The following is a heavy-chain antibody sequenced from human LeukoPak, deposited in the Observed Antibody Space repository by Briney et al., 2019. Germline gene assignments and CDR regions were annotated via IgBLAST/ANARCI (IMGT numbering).Heavy chain of an antibody. CDR3: AVELTIFGVVTNHPLDY. CDR2: IYYSGST. Sequence: PSETLSLTCTVSGGSISSSSYYWGWIRQPPGKGLEWIGSIYYSGSTYYNPSLKSRVTISVDTSKNQSSLKLSSVTAADTAVYYCAVELTIFGVVTNHPLDYWGQGTLVTVSS. CDR1: GGSISSSSYY. J-gene: IGHJ4*02. V-gene: IGHV4-39*01. D-gene: IGHD3-3*01.